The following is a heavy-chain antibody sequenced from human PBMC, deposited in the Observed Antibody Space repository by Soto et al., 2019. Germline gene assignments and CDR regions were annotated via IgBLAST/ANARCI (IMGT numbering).Heavy chain of an antibody. J-gene: IGHJ4*02. D-gene: IGHD3-10*01. CDR2: IYHSGST. Sequence: SETLSLTCAVSGGSISSGGYSWSWIRQPPGKGLEWVGYIYHSGSTYYNPSLKSRVTISVDRSKNQFSLKLSSVTAADTAVYYCASVRGSGSYWGTFFDYWGQGILVTVPQ. V-gene: IGHV4-30-2*01. CDR1: GGSISSGGYS. CDR3: ASVRGSGSYWGTFFDY.